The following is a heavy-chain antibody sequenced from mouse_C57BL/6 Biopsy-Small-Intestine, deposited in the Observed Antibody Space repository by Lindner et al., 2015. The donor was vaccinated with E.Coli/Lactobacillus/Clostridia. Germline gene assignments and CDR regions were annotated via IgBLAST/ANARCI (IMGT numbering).Heavy chain of an antibody. CDR1: GYTFTGYW. J-gene: IGHJ1*03. V-gene: IGHV1-9*01. CDR2: ILPGSDN. D-gene: IGHD2-4*01. Sequence: VQLQESGAELMKPGASVKISCKANGYTFTGYWIEWVKQRPGHGLEWIGEILPGSDNNYNEKFRDKATFTADSSSNTAYMQLSSLSTEDSAIYYCARDYDYDWYFDVWGTGTTVTVSS. CDR3: ARDYDYDWYFDV.